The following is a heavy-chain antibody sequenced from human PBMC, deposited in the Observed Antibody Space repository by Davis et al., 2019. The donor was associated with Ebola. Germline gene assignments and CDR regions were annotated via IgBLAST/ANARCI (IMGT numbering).Heavy chain of an antibody. J-gene: IGHJ4*02. D-gene: IGHD5-12*01. CDR2: ISSSSSYI. CDR1: GFTFSSYS. CDR3: ARGRGYSGYGSYSY. V-gene: IGHV3-21*01. Sequence: SCAASGFTFSSYSMNWVRQAPGKGLEWVSSISSSSSYIYYADSVKGRFTISRDNAKNSLYLQMNSLRAEDTAVYYCARGRGYSGYGSYSYWGQGTLVTVSS.